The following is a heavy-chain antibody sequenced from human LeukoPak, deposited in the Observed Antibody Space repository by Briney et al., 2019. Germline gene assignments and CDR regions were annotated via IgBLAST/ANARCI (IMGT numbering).Heavy chain of an antibody. CDR3: ARGRRQLVGGYYYYMDV. CDR2: IYYSGST. V-gene: IGHV4-39*07. D-gene: IGHD6-6*01. Sequence: PSETLSLTCTVSGGSISSSSYYWGWIRQPPGKGLEWIGSIYYSGSTYYNPSLKSRVTISVDTSKNQFSLKLSSVTAADTAVYYCARGRRQLVGGYYYYMDVWGKGTTVTVSS. J-gene: IGHJ6*03. CDR1: GGSISSSSYY.